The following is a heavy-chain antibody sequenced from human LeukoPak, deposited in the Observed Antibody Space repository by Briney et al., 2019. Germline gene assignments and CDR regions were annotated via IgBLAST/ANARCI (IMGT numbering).Heavy chain of an antibody. J-gene: IGHJ3*02. Sequence: QPGRSLRLSCAASSGFTVSTYAMHWVRQAPGKGLEWVAVISYDGSNKYYADSVKGRFTISRGNSKNTLYVQMNSLRAEDTAVYYCARDLYGYNSGGVFDIWGQGTMVTVSS. CDR3: ARDLYGYNSGGVFDI. D-gene: IGHD5-24*01. CDR2: ISYDGSNK. CDR1: GFTVSTYA. V-gene: IGHV3-30-3*01.